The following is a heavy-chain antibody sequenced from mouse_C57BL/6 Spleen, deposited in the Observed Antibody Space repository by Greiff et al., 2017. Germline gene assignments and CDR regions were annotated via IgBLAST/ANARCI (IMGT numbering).Heavy chain of an antibody. CDR1: GYTFTDYN. J-gene: IGHJ2*01. V-gene: IGHV1-22*01. CDR2: INPNNGGT. D-gene: IGHD1-1*01. CDR3: ARPRYGSSPFDY. Sequence: VQLQQSGPELVKPGASVKMSCKASGYTFTDYNMHWVKQSHGKSLEWIGYINPNNGGTSYNQKFKGKATLTVNKSSSTAYMELRSLTSEDSAVYYCARPRYGSSPFDYWGQGTTLAVSS.